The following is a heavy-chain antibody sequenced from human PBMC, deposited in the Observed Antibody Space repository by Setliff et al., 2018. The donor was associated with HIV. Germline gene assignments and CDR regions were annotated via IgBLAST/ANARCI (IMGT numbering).Heavy chain of an antibody. V-gene: IGHV4-39*02. J-gene: IGHJ6*03. CDR2: VHYSGST. D-gene: IGHD3-16*02. Sequence: LSLTCTVSDGSISSTNHYWGWIRQSPGKRLEWIGTVHYSGSTYYNPSLKSRLTISVDTSTNHFSLKLSSVAAADTAVYYCARLVGYYRSDNANYYYMDVRGKGTTVTVSS. CDR3: ARLVGYYRSDNANYYYMDV. CDR1: DGSISSTNHY.